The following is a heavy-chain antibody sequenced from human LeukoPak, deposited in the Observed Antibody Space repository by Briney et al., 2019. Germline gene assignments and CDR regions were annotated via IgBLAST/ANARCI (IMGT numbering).Heavy chain of an antibody. Sequence: GGSLRLSCAASGFTFSSYAIHWVRQAPGKGLEWVAFISSNGRNKNYADSVKGRFTISRDNSKNTLYLETNSLRDEDTAVYYCARGASSNWFDPWGQGTLVTVSS. V-gene: IGHV3-30*04. CDR2: ISSNGRNK. CDR3: ARGASSNWFDP. D-gene: IGHD1-26*01. J-gene: IGHJ5*02. CDR1: GFTFSSYA.